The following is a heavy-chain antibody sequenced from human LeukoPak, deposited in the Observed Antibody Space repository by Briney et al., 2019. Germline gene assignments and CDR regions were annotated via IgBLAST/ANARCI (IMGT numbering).Heavy chain of an antibody. CDR1: GFTFSSYS. CDR3: ARAGGREYSSSWAQSELDY. CDR2: ISSSSSYI. J-gene: IGHJ4*02. D-gene: IGHD6-13*01. V-gene: IGHV3-21*01. Sequence: GGSLRLSCAASGFTFSSYSMNWVRQAPGKGLEWGSSISSSSSYIYYADSVKGRFTISRDNAKNSLYLQMNSLSAEDTAVYYCARAGGREYSSSWAQSELDYWGQGTLVTVSS.